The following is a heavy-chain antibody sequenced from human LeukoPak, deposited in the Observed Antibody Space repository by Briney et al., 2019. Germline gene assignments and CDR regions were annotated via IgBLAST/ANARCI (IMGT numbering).Heavy chain of an antibody. CDR3: ASTNVLLWFGELSKTAYFDY. D-gene: IGHD3-10*01. CDR1: GGSISSSSYY. J-gene: IGHJ4*02. V-gene: IGHV4-39*07. Sequence: SETLSLTCTVSGGSISSSSYYWGWIRQPPGKGLEWIGVINHSGSTNYNPSLKSRVTISVDTSKNQFSLKLSSVTAADTAVYYCASTNVLLWFGELSKTAYFDYWGQGTLVTVSS. CDR2: INHSGST.